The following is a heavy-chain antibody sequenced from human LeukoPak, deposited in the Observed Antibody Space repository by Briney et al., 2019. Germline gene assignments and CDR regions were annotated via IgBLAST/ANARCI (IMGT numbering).Heavy chain of an antibody. CDR3: ARDGDSSSSFVSYYYGMDV. CDR1: GFTFSSYS. V-gene: IGHV3-21*01. CDR2: ISSSSSYI. J-gene: IGHJ6*02. Sequence: GSLRLSCAASGFTFSSYSMNWVRQAPGKGLEWVSSISSSSSYIYYADSVKGRFTISRDNAKNSLYLQMNSLRAEDTAVYYCARDGDSSSSFVSYYYGMDVWGQGTTVTVSS. D-gene: IGHD6-6*01.